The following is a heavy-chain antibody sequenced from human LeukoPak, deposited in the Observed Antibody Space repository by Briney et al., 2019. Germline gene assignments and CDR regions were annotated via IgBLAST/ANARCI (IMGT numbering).Heavy chain of an antibody. CDR3: ARDKWLTTTHYFDY. V-gene: IGHV3-21*01. CDR1: GFTFSKYW. J-gene: IGHJ4*02. D-gene: IGHD4-11*01. Sequence: PGGSLRLSCAASGFTFSKYWMHWVRQAPGKGLEWVSSISSSSSYIYYADSVKGRFTVSRDNAKNSVYLQMNSLRAEDTAVYYCARDKWLTTTHYFDYWGQGTLVTVSS. CDR2: ISSSSSYI.